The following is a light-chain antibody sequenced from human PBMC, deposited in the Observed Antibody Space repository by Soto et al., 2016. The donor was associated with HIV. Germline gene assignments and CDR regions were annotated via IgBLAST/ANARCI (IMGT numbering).Light chain of an antibody. CDR2: LAS. V-gene: IGKV1-NL1*01. Sequence: DIQMTQSPSSLSASVGDRVTITCRASQAIYNSLAWYQQKPGKAPKLLLYLASRLQSGVPSRFSGSGSGTDYTLTVNSLQPEDFATYYCQQYYSTLALTFGGGTTVEMK. CDR1: QAIYNS. J-gene: IGKJ4*01. CDR3: QQYYSTLALT.